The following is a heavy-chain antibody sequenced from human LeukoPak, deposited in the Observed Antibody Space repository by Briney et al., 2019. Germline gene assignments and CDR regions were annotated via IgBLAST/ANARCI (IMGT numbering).Heavy chain of an antibody. CDR2: ISSSSSYI. J-gene: IGHJ3*02. CDR3: ARDVLLWFGESNEAFDI. Sequence: GGSLRLSCAASGFTFSSYCMNWVRQAPGKGLEWVSSISSSSSYIYYADSVKGRFTISRDNAKNSLYLQMNSLRAEDTAVYYCARDVLLWFGESNEAFDIWGQGTMVTVSS. V-gene: IGHV3-21*01. D-gene: IGHD3-10*01. CDR1: GFTFSSYC.